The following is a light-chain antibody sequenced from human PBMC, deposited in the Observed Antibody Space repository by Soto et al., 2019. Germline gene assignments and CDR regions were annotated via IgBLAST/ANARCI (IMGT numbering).Light chain of an antibody. CDR1: QSITNY. CDR3: QQTHSVPRT. Sequence: DIQMTQSPSSLSASVGDRVTITCRASQSITNYVSWYQQKPGKAPKLLIYGASSLQSGVPLRFGGSGFVTDFTLNISSLQPEDFATYYCQQTHSVPRTFGGGTKVEI. CDR2: GAS. V-gene: IGKV1-39*01. J-gene: IGKJ4*01.